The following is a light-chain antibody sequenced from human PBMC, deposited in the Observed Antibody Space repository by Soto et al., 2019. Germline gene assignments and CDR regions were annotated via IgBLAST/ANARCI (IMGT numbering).Light chain of an antibody. Sequence: IQMTQSPSTLYASVGDRVTITCRASQSIGYWLAWYQQKPGKAPNLLIYAASSLQTGFPSGFSGSGSGTELTRNIRSLQPDDSAIYYCQQYNSYSNTFGQGTK. CDR1: QSIGYW. CDR3: QQYNSYSNT. J-gene: IGKJ1*01. CDR2: AAS. V-gene: IGKV1-5*01.